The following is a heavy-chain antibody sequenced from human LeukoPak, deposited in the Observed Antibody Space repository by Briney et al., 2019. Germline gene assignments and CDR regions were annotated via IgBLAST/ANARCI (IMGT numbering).Heavy chain of an antibody. CDR1: GFTVSSNY. D-gene: IGHD3-22*01. V-gene: IGHV3-53*01. Sequence: GGSLRLSCAASGFTVSSNYMSWVRQAPGKGLEWVSVIYSGGNTYYTDSVKGRFTISRDNSKNTLYLQMNSLRAEDTAVYYCAKDQYYYDSSGYYPHAFDIWGQGTMVTVSS. CDR2: IYSGGNT. J-gene: IGHJ3*02. CDR3: AKDQYYYDSSGYYPHAFDI.